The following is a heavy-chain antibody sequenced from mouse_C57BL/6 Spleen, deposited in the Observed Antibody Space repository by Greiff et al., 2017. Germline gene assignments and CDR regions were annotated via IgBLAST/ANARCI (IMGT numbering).Heavy chain of an antibody. V-gene: IGHV1-81*01. D-gene: IGHD2-1*01. CDR3: ARQRGKDAMDY. Sequence: QVHVKQSGAELARPGASVKLSCKASGYTFTSYGISWVKQRTGQGLEWIGEIYPRSGNTYYNEKFKGKATLTADKSSSTAYMELRSLTSEDSAVYFCARQRGKDAMDYWGQGTSVTVSS. J-gene: IGHJ4*01. CDR2: IYPRSGNT. CDR1: GYTFTSYG.